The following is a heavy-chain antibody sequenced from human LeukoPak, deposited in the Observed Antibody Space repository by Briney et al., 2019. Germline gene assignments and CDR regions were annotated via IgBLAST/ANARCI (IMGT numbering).Heavy chain of an antibody. CDR3: AKVTYGSGTYGAFDY. V-gene: IGHV3-23*01. J-gene: IGHJ4*02. D-gene: IGHD3-10*01. CDR1: GFTFSSYA. Sequence: PGGSLRLSCAASGFTFSSYAMNWVRQAPGKGLQWVSSISDSGDSTYYADSVKGRFTISRDTSKNTLFLQMNSLRAEDTAVYYCAKVTYGSGTYGAFDYWGQGTLVTVSS. CDR2: ISDSGDST.